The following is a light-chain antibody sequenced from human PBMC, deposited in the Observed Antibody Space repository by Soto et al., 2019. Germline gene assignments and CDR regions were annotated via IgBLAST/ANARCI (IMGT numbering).Light chain of an antibody. V-gene: IGKV1-13*02. CDR3: QQFNSYPIT. Sequence: AIQVTQSPSSLSASVGDRVTMTCRASQDIRGALAWYQQKSGKPPNLLIYDVSTLEGGVPSRFSGSGSGTEFTLTISSLQSEVFGTYYCQQFNSYPITFGHGTRLESK. CDR1: QDIRGA. CDR2: DVS. J-gene: IGKJ5*01.